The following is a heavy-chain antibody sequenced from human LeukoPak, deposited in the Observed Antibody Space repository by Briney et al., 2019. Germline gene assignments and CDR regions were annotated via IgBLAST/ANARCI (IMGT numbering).Heavy chain of an antibody. CDR2: IYYSGST. V-gene: IGHV4-39*07. J-gene: IGHJ4*02. Sequence: SETLSLTCTVSGGSISSSSYYWGWIRQPPGKGLEWIGSIYYSGSTYYNPSLKSRVTISVDTSKNQFSLKLSSVTAADTAVYYCARGSGRAAAAAYYFDYWGQGTLVTVSS. CDR1: GGSISSSSYY. D-gene: IGHD6-13*01. CDR3: ARGSGRAAAAAYYFDY.